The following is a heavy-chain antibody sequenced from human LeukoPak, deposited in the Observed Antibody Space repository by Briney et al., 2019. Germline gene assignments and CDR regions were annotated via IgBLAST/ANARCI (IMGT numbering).Heavy chain of an antibody. CDR2: IYYSVST. V-gene: IGHV4-59*01. CDR1: GGSISSDY. Sequence: PSETLSLTSTVSGGSISSDYWSWIRQPPGKGLEWIGYIYYSVSTTYNPSLKSRVTISVDPSKNQFSLKLSSVTAADTAVYYCARGQVLRFHPYFEYWRQGTLVTVSS. D-gene: IGHD2-8*02. CDR3: ARGQVLRFHPYFEY. J-gene: IGHJ4*02.